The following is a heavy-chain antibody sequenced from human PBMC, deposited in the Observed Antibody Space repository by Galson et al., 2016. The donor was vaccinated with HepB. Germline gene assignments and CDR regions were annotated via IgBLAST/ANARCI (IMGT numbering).Heavy chain of an antibody. CDR3: ARVHASTLFDY. CDR1: GASISSSSYY. D-gene: IGHD3-3*02. Sequence: SETLSLTCSVSGASISSSSYYWGWIRQPPGKGLEWIASISYSGSTTYYNPSLESRVTISIDTSKNQFSLKLNSVTAADTAVYYCARVHASTLFDYCGQGTLVTGSS. CDR2: ISYSGSTT. V-gene: IGHV4-39*07. J-gene: IGHJ4*02.